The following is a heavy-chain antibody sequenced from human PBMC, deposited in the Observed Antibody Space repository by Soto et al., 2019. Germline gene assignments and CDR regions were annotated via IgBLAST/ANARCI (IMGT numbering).Heavy chain of an antibody. CDR3: GSSGIVGRDVNSCFDP. D-gene: IGHD2-21*01. Sequence: PSETLSLTCTVSAGSITTSYWSWIRQPLGKALEWIGYISYRGSTNYNPSLKSRLTISIDTSKSQISLKLTSMTTADTAVYYCGSSGIVGRDVNSCFDPWGQGTLVTVSS. J-gene: IGHJ5*02. CDR1: AGSITTSY. CDR2: ISYRGST. V-gene: IGHV4-59*01.